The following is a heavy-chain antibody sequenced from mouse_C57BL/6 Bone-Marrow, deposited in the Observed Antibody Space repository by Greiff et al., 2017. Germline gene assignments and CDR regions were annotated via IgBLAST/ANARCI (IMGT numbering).Heavy chain of an antibody. CDR1: GFSLTSYG. J-gene: IGHJ3*01. Sequence: VQLQQSGPGLVAPSQSLSITCTVSGFSLTSYGVDWVRQSPGKGLEWLGVIWGVGSTNYNSALKSRLSISKDNSKSQVFLKMNSLQTDDTAMYYCATIHRKFAYWGQGTLVTVSA. CDR3: ATIHRKFAY. CDR2: IWGVGST. V-gene: IGHV2-6*01. D-gene: IGHD2-14*01.